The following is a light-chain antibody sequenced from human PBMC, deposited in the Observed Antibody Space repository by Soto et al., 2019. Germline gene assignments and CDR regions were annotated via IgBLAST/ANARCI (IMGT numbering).Light chain of an antibody. J-gene: IGKJ1*01. CDR3: QQYNSYSSVA. CDR2: DAS. Sequence: EIQMTQSPSTLSASVGDRVTITCRASQSISSWLAWYQQKPGKAPKLLIYDASSLGSGVPSRFSGSGSGTEFTLTISSLQPDDFATYYCQQYNSYSSVAFGQGTKVDI. CDR1: QSISSW. V-gene: IGKV1-5*01.